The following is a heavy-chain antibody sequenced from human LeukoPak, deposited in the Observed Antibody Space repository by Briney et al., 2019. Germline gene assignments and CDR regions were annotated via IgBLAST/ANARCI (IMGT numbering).Heavy chain of an antibody. D-gene: IGHD1-26*01. CDR1: GFTFSSYA. V-gene: IGHV3-30-3*01. Sequence: HAGGSLRLSCAASGFTFSSYAMHWVRQAPGKGLEWVAVISYDGSNKYYADSVMGRFSISRDNSKNTLYLQMNNLRAEDTAVYYCAKDRTFILGATMPEYWGQGTLVTVSS. J-gene: IGHJ4*02. CDR3: AKDRTFILGATMPEY. CDR2: ISYDGSNK.